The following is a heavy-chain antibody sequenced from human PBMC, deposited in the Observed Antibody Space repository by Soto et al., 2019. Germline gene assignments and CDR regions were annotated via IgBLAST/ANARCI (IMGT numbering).Heavy chain of an antibody. CDR2: IIPIFGTA. V-gene: IGHV1-69*13. J-gene: IGHJ4*02. CDR1: GDTFSGYA. Sequence: VKVSCRASGDTFSGYAGGLVRQAPGQGLEWMGGIIPIFGTANYAQKFQGRVTITADESTSTAYMELSRLRSDDTAVYYCARGGTSAYDTSGYSVDWGQGTLVTVSS. D-gene: IGHD3-22*01. CDR3: ARGGTSAYDTSGYSVD.